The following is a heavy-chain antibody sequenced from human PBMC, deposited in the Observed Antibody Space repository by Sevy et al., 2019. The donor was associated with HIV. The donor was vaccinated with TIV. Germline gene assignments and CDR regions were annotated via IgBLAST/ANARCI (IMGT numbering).Heavy chain of an antibody. D-gene: IGHD4-4*01. Sequence: GGSLRLSCAVSGFNLNDYYMSWIRQAPGKGLEWVAYIPDSGSYTSYADSVKGRFTISRDSARKSLILEVNNLRAEDMAMYYCARSYSTNNWFDPWGQGTLVTVSS. J-gene: IGHJ5*02. CDR3: ARSYSTNNWFDP. CDR2: IPDSGSYT. CDR1: GFNLNDYY. V-gene: IGHV3-11*06.